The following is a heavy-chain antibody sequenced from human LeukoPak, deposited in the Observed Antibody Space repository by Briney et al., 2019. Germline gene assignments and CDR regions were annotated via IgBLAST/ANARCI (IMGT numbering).Heavy chain of an antibody. J-gene: IGHJ4*02. CDR1: GFSLRTHEVA. CDR3: AHRLMKLWYGEVLFDY. D-gene: IGHD3-10*01. Sequence: SGVTLVKPTQTLTLTCTFSGFSLRTHEVAVGWLRQPPGKNVEWLSPLYWNDDKRYRSSLKNRLTTTKDTSKNQVVLTTNNMDPVDTGTYYCAHRLMKLWYGEVLFDYWGQGTLVTVSS. CDR2: LYWNDDK. V-gene: IGHV2-5*01.